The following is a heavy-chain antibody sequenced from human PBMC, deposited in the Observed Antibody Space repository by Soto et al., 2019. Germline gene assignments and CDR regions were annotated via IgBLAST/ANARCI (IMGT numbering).Heavy chain of an antibody. CDR1: GGSISSDNYY. D-gene: IGHD2-8*01. Sequence: PSETLSLTCTVSGGSISSDNYYWSWIRQPPGKGLEWIGYIYYSGSTYYNPSLKNRLTISIDTSKNQFSLTLSSVTAADTAVYYGAREPYCTNGVCSHNYGMDVWGKGTTVTVSS. V-gene: IGHV4-30-4*01. J-gene: IGHJ6*04. CDR3: AREPYCTNGVCSHNYGMDV. CDR2: IYYSGST.